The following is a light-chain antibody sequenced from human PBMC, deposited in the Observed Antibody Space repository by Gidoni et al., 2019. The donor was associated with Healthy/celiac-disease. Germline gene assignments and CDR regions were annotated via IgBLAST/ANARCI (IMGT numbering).Light chain of an antibody. Sequence: SYELTQPPSVSVSPGQTASITCPGDKLWDKYACWYQQKPGQSPVLVIYQDSKRPSGIPARFSGSNSGNTATLTISGTQAMDGADYYCQAWDSSTVVFGGGTKLTVL. CDR1: KLWDKY. CDR3: QAWDSSTVV. J-gene: IGLJ2*01. CDR2: QDS. V-gene: IGLV3-1*01.